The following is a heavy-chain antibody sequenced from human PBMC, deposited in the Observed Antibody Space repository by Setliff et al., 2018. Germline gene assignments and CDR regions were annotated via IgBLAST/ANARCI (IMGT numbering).Heavy chain of an antibody. CDR2: IKSKTDGGTT. J-gene: IGHJ4*02. CDR3: TTAVLQFLEWLFLTEDGFYFDY. Sequence: GGSLRLSCTGSGFNFGDYAMTWVRQAPGKGLEWLGFIKSKTDGGTTDYAAPVKGRFTISRDDSKNTLYLQMNSLKTEDTAVYYCTTAVLQFLEWLFLTEDGFYFDYWGQGTLVTVSS. CDR1: GFNFGDYA. V-gene: IGHV3-15*01. D-gene: IGHD3-3*01.